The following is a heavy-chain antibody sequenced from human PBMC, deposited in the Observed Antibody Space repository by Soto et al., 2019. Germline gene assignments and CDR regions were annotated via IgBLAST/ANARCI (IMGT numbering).Heavy chain of an antibody. V-gene: IGHV3-23*01. CDR3: AKDGKMRTKVWFPAGYGMDV. CDR2: ISVSGDNT. CDR1: GFTFSRYA. J-gene: IGHJ6*02. Sequence: GGSLRLSCAASGFTFSRYAMNWVRQAPGRGLQWISGISVSGDNTSYVESVRGRFTVYRDNSKNTLYLQMNNLRAEDTALYYCAKDGKMRTKVWFPAGYGMDVWGQGTTVTASS. D-gene: IGHD3-10*01.